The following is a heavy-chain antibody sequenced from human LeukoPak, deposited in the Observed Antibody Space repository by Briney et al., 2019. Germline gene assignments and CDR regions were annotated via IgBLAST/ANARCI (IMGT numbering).Heavy chain of an antibody. V-gene: IGHV1-18*04. CDR3: ARDGRQWVPLNWFDP. Sequence: ASVKVSCKASGYTFNTYCINWVRQAPGQGLEWMGWINAYDRNTNYAQNFQGRHTLTTVTSTSTAYMDLTSLRFDDTAVYYCARDGRQWVPLNWFDPWGQGTLVIVSS. D-gene: IGHD6-19*01. CDR2: INAYDRNT. J-gene: IGHJ5*02. CDR1: GYTFNTYC.